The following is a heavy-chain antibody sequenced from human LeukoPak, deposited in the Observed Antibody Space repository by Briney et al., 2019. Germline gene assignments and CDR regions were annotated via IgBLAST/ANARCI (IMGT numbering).Heavy chain of an antibody. Sequence: PGGSLRLSCAASGFTFSSSDMHWVRQPTGKGLEWVSAIGTIGDTYYPGSVKGRFTISRDNAKNTLYLQMNSLRAEDTAVYYCARAGRGLRYFDWLTYDYWGQGTLVTVSS. CDR2: IGTIGDT. D-gene: IGHD3-9*01. CDR1: GFTFSSSD. CDR3: ARAGRGLRYFDWLTYDY. J-gene: IGHJ4*02. V-gene: IGHV3-13*01.